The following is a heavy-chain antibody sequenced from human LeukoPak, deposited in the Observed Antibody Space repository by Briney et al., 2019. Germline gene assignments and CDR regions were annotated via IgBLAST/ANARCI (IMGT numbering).Heavy chain of an antibody. J-gene: IGHJ4*02. D-gene: IGHD5-18*01. Sequence: GESLKISCKGSGYSFPIYWIAWVRQMPGKGLEWMGIIYPGDSDTRYSPSFQGQVTISADKSINTAYLQWSSLKASDTAMYYCARKYSVDTAMVDLDYWGQGTLVTVSS. CDR1: GYSFPIYW. V-gene: IGHV5-51*01. CDR2: IYPGDSDT. CDR3: ARKYSVDTAMVDLDY.